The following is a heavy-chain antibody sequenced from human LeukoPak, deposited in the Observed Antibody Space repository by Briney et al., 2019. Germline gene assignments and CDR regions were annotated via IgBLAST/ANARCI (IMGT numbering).Heavy chain of an antibody. CDR3: ASLWSPDYGVFDY. V-gene: IGHV1-69*13. CDR1: GGTFSSYA. CDR2: IIPILGTA. J-gene: IGHJ4*02. Sequence: SVKVSCKASGGTFSSYAISWVRQAPGQGLEWMGGIIPILGTANYAQEFQGRVTITADESTSTAYMELSSLRSEDTAVYYCASLWSPDYGVFDYWGQGTLVTVSS. D-gene: IGHD4-17*01.